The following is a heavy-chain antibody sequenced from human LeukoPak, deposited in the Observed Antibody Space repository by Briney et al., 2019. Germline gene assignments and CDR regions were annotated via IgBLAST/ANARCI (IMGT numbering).Heavy chain of an antibody. Sequence: ASVKVSCKACGYTLSDYYIYWVRQAPAQALEWLGWLYPHRCGTNHAQKFQGRVTLTRDTSISTMYMKVSTLRADDTAIYYCARGQRTTTGLDVWGQGTTVIVSS. CDR2: LYPHRCGT. CDR3: ARGQRTTTGLDV. D-gene: IGHD2-2*01. V-gene: IGHV1-2*02. J-gene: IGHJ6*02. CDR1: GYTLSDYY.